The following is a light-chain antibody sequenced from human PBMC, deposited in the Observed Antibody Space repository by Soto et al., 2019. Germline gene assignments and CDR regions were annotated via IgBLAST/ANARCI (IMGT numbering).Light chain of an antibody. Sequence: DIQMTQSPSTLSASVGDRVTITCRASQSISSWLAWYQQKPGKAPNLLIYKASTLESGVPSRFGGSGSGTEFTLTISSVQPDDFATYYCQQYKSYPLTLGGGTKVDIK. CDR1: QSISSW. CDR2: KAS. V-gene: IGKV1-5*03. CDR3: QQYKSYPLT. J-gene: IGKJ4*01.